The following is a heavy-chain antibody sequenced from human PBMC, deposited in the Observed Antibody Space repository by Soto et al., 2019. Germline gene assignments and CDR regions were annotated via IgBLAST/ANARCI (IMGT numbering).Heavy chain of an antibody. CDR3: ARSEWELLGNAFDI. V-gene: IGHV1-2*02. CDR1: GYTFTDYY. CDR2: INPNSGGT. Sequence: ASVKVSCKASGYTFTDYYMHWVRQAPGQGLEWLGWINPNSGGTNYAQRFQGSVTMTRDTSISTAYMELSRLRSDDTAVYYCARSEWELLGNAFDIWGQGTMVTVSS. D-gene: IGHD1-26*01. J-gene: IGHJ3*02.